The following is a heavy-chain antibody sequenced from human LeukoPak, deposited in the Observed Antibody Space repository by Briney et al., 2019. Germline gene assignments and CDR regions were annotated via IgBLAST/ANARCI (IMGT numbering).Heavy chain of an antibody. V-gene: IGHV3-74*01. J-gene: IGHJ6*02. CDR3: ARDGDFWSSYYSNYYYAMDV. D-gene: IGHD3-3*01. CDR2: INSDESSI. CDR1: GFTFSGYW. Sequence: GGSLRLSCVASGFTFSGYWMHWVRQAPGKGLVGVSRINSDESSITYADPVKGRFTVSRDNAKNTLYLQMNSLRAEDTAVYYCARDGDFWSSYYSNYYYAMDVWGQGTTVTVSS.